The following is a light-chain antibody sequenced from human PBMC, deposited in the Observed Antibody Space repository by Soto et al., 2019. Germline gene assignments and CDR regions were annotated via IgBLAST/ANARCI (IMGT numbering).Light chain of an antibody. Sequence: QSALTQPASVSGSPGQSITISCTGASSDVGNNNYVSWYQHNPGRAPKVMTCDVTNRPSGVSNRFSGSKSGNTASLTISGLQAEDEADYYCSSFTGSSYVFGTGTKVTVL. CDR1: SSDVGNNNY. CDR2: DVT. J-gene: IGLJ1*01. V-gene: IGLV2-14*03. CDR3: SSFTGSSYV.